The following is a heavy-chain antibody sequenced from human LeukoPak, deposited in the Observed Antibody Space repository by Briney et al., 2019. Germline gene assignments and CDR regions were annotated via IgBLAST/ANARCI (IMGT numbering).Heavy chain of an antibody. Sequence: PSETLSLTCAVYGGSFSGYYWSWIRQPPGKGLEWIGEINHSGSTNYNPSLKSRVTISVDTSKNQFSLKLSSVTAADTAVYYCARSRRHLGGTMVRGSYYYMDVWGKGTTVTISS. CDR2: INHSGST. D-gene: IGHD3-10*01. CDR1: GGSFSGYY. CDR3: ARSRRHLGGTMVRGSYYYMDV. V-gene: IGHV4-34*01. J-gene: IGHJ6*03.